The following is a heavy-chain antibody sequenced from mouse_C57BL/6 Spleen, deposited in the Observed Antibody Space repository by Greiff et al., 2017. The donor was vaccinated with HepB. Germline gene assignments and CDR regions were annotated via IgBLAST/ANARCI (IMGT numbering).Heavy chain of an antibody. D-gene: IGHD1-3*01. Sequence: EVKLVESGGGLVKPGGSLKLSCAASGFTFSSYAMSWVRQTPEKRLEWVATISDGGSYTYYPDYVKGRFTISRDNAKNNLYLQMSHLKSEDTAMYYCARGRDNLFDYWGQGTTLTVSS. J-gene: IGHJ2*01. V-gene: IGHV5-4*03. CDR2: ISDGGSYT. CDR3: ARGRDNLFDY. CDR1: GFTFSSYA.